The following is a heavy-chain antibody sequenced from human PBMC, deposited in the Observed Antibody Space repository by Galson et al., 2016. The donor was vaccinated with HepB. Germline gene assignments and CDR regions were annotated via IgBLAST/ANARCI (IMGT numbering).Heavy chain of an antibody. J-gene: IGHJ4*02. CDR1: GFTFTPYS. CDR2: ISDDGSKK. Sequence: SLRLSCAASGFTFTPYSMNWVRQAPGKGLEWVAVISDDGSKKFYADSVKGRFTISRDNSKSTQYLQMNSLRVEDTAMYYCARAYYDFWSGFPGGGQGTLVTVSS. V-gene: IGHV3-30*03. D-gene: IGHD3-3*01. CDR3: ARAYYDFWSGFPG.